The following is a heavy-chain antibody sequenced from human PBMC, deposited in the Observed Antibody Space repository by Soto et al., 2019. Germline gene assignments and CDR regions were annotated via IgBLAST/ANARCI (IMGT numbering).Heavy chain of an antibody. CDR1: GDSVSSIRAA. D-gene: IGHD2-8*01. CDR2: TYYRSKWYY. V-gene: IGHV6-1*01. CDR3: AGALSGASGTSGRNYGIDV. J-gene: IGHJ6*02. Sequence: HWQTLSLTCAISGDSVSSIRAAWNWVRQSPSRGLEWLGRTYYRSKWYYDYAVSVKSRITINPDTSKNQFSLQLSSVTPDDTAVFYCAGALSGASGTSGRNYGIDVWGQGPTVTVSS.